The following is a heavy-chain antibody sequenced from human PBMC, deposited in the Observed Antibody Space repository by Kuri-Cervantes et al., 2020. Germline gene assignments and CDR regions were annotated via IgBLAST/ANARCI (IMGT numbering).Heavy chain of an antibody. J-gene: IGHJ3*02. D-gene: IGHD6-6*01. Sequence: GGSLRLSCAASGYTFSSYAMHWVRQAPGQGLEWMGGVIPIFGTANYAQKFQGRVTITADESTSTAYMELSSLRSEDTAVYYCAREDGSSSVALDIWGQGTMVTVSS. CDR1: GYTFSSYA. V-gene: IGHV1-69*01. CDR3: AREDGSSSVALDI. CDR2: VIPIFGTA.